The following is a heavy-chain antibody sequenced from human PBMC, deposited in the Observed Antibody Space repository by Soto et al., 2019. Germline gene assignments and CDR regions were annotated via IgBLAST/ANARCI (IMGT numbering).Heavy chain of an antibody. J-gene: IGHJ4*02. CDR3: AKDRHYPRDYFHY. Sequence: EVQLLESGGGLVQPGGSLSLSCAASGFTFSSSAISWVRQAPGKGLEWVSAVSDNGQGIYYADSVRGRFTISRDTSKNTVFLHMDSLSAEDTAVYYGAKDRHYPRDYFHYWGQGTLVTVSS. D-gene: IGHD3-10*01. V-gene: IGHV3-23*01. CDR2: VSDNGQGI. CDR1: GFTFSSSA.